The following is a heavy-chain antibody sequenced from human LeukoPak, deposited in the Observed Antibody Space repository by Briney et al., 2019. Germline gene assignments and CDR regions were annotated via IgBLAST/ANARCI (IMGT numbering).Heavy chain of an antibody. CDR3: ARAMEWELLHWLDP. J-gene: IGHJ5*02. Sequence: KTSETLSLTCTVSGYSISSGYYWGWIRQPPGKGLEWIGSIYHSGSTYYNPSLKSRVTISVDTSKNQFSLKLSSVTAADTAVYYCARAMEWELLHWLDPWGQGTLVTVSS. D-gene: IGHD1-26*01. V-gene: IGHV4-38-2*02. CDR2: IYHSGST. CDR1: GYSISSGYY.